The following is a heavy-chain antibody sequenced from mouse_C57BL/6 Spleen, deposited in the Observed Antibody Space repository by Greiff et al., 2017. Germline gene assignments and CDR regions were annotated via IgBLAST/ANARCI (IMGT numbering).Heavy chain of an antibody. V-gene: IGHV1-76*01. CDR1: GYTFTDYY. CDR2: IYPGSGNT. D-gene: IGHD1-1*01. Sequence: VQLQQSGAELVRPGASVKLSCKASGYTFTDYYINWVKQRPGQGLEWIARIYPGSGNTYYNEKFKGKATLTAEKSSSTAYMQLSSLTSEDSAVYFCARLDYYGSEDYWGQGTTLTVSS. CDR3: ARLDYYGSEDY. J-gene: IGHJ2*01.